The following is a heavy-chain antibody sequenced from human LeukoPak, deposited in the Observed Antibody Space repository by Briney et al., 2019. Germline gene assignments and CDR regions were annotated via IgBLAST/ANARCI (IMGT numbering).Heavy chain of an antibody. V-gene: IGHV3-15*01. J-gene: IGHJ3*02. CDR3: TTVSLIVGATPDAFDI. Sequence: PGGSLRLSCAASGFTFSSHWMTWVRQAPGKGLEWVGRIKSKTDGGTTDYAAPVKGRFTISRDDSKNTLYLQMNSLKTEDTAVYYCTTVSLIVGATPDAFDIWGQGTMVTVSS. CDR2: IKSKTDGGTT. CDR1: GFTFSSHW. D-gene: IGHD1-26*01.